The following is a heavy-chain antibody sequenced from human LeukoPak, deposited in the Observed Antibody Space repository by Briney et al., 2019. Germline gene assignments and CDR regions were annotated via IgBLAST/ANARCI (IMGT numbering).Heavy chain of an antibody. CDR3: AREALYYYDSSGYYSYYFDY. CDR2: IIPIFGTA. Sequence: ASVKVSCKASGGTFSSYAISWVRQAPGQGLEWMGGIIPIFGTANYAQKFQGRVTITADKSTSTAYMELSSLRSEDTAVYYCAREALYYYDSSGYYSYYFDYWGQGTLVTVSS. J-gene: IGHJ4*02. D-gene: IGHD3-22*01. V-gene: IGHV1-69*06. CDR1: GGTFSSYA.